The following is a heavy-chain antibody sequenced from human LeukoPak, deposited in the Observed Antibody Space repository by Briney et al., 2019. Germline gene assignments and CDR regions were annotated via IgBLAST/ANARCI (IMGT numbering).Heavy chain of an antibody. V-gene: IGHV4-34*01. D-gene: IGHD6-13*01. CDR1: GGSFSGYS. CDR2: INHSGGT. J-gene: IGHJ4*02. CDR3: ARHRIVAAVGAFDY. Sequence: PSETLSLTCAVYGGSFSGYSWNWIRQPPVKGLEWIGEINHSGGTNYNPSLKSRVTISVDTSRNQFSLKLSSVTAADTAVYYCARHRIVAAVGAFDYWGQGTLVTVSS.